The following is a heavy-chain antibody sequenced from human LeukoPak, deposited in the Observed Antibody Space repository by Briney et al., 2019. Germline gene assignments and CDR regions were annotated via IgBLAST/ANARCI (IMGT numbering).Heavy chain of an antibody. J-gene: IGHJ4*02. CDR3: AKVRYCSGVNCYPDDN. CDR2: IRYDGNNK. CDR1: GFTFSDYS. V-gene: IGHV3-30*02. D-gene: IGHD2-15*01. Sequence: AGGSLRLSCAASGFTFSDYSMHWVRKAPGKGLNWVAFIRYDGNNKYYADSVKGRFTISRDNSKNMLYLEMNSLSTEDTAVYYCAKVRYCSGVNCYPDDNWGQGTLVTVSS.